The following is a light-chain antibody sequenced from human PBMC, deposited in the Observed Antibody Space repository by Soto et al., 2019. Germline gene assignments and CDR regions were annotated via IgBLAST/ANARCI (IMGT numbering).Light chain of an antibody. CDR2: AAS. V-gene: IGKV1-9*01. CDR3: QKLNDYPSST. Sequence: DVQLSQSLSVVSACGEHRVTITCPASQGISSYLAWYQQKPGNAPKLLIYAASTLQTGVPSRLSGSGCGTKFTLTTSSLQPEAFAAYYCQKLNDYPSSTFGPGTRLEIK. J-gene: IGKJ5*01. CDR1: QGISSY.